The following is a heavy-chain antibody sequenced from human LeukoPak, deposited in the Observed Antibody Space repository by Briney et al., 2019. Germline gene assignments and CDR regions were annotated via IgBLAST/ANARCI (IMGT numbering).Heavy chain of an antibody. J-gene: IGHJ3*01. Sequence: GGSLRLSCEVSGLTFSNVWMHWVRQTPGQGLVWVCRINTAGSTVYADPVKGRFTISRDSAKNMVYLQMNSLRTEDTAVYYCASFRDTDNWGRGTMVTVSS. V-gene: IGHV3-74*01. CDR3: ASFRDTDN. D-gene: IGHD2-21*01. CDR1: GLTFSNVW. CDR2: INTAGST.